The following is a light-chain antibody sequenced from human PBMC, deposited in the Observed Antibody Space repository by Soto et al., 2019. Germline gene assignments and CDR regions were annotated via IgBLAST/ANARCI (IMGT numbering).Light chain of an antibody. CDR2: DAS. Sequence: DIQMTQSPSSLSASAGDRVTITCRASLTISSFLNWYQQKPGKAPKLLIFDASSLESGVPSRFSGSGSGTEFTLTISSLQPDDFATYYCQHYNDFLLIFGPGTTVDIK. V-gene: IGKV1-5*01. CDR3: QHYNDFLLI. CDR1: LTISSF. J-gene: IGKJ3*01.